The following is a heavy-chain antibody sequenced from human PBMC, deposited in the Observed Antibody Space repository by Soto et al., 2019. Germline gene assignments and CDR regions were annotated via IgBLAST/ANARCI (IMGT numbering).Heavy chain of an antibody. CDR1: GYTFTSYA. Sequence: VKVSCKTSGYTFTSYAMHWVRQAPGQRLEWMGWINSGNDHTKYSQKFQGRVTITTDTSASTAYMELSSLRSEDTAVYYCARDRGGPQGYYDIFTDAFDVWGQGTKVTVSS. V-gene: IGHV1-3*01. J-gene: IGHJ3*01. D-gene: IGHD3-9*01. CDR2: INSGNDHT. CDR3: ARDRGGPQGYYDIFTDAFDV.